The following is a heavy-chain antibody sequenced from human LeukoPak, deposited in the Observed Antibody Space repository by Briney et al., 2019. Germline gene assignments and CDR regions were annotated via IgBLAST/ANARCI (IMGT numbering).Heavy chain of an antibody. V-gene: IGHV4-34*01. CDR2: ITDSGGT. Sequence: SETLSLTCAVYGTSFSGYSWSWIRQSPGKGLEWIGEITDSGGTNYNPSFKSRLTLSADTSKNQFSLKLASVTAADTAVYYCARIESYHILYRPYWGQGTLVTVSS. D-gene: IGHD3-9*01. J-gene: IGHJ4*02. CDR1: GTSFSGYS. CDR3: ARIESYHILYRPY.